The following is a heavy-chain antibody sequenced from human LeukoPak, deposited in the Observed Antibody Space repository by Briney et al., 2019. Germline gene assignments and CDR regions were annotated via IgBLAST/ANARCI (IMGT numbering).Heavy chain of an antibody. J-gene: IGHJ5*02. CDR2: IYYSEST. CDR3: ARHRTIFGVVIHNWFDP. V-gene: IGHV4-59*08. CDR1: GVSISSYY. Sequence: SETLSLTCTVSGVSISSYYWSWIRQPPGKGLEWIGYIYYSESTNYNPSLKSRVTISVDTSKNQFSLKLSSVTAADTAVYYCARHRTIFGVVIHNWFDPWGQGTLVTVSS. D-gene: IGHD3-3*01.